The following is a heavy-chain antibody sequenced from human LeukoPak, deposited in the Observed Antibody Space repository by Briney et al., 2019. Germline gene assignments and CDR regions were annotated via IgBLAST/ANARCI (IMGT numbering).Heavy chain of an antibody. Sequence: GGSLRLSCAVSGITLSNYGMSWVRQAPGKGLEWVAGISGSGGRTDYADSVKGRFTISRDNSKNTLFLQMESLRAEDTAVYFCAKRGVVIRVFLVGFHKEAYYFDSWGQGALVTVSS. CDR3: AKRGVVIRVFLVGFHKEAYYFDS. CDR1: GITLSNYG. CDR2: ISGSGGRT. V-gene: IGHV3-23*01. J-gene: IGHJ4*02. D-gene: IGHD2-21*01.